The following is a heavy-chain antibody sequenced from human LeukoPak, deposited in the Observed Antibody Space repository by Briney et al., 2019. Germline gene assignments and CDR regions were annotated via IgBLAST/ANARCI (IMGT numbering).Heavy chain of an antibody. D-gene: IGHD1-26*01. CDR3: ARDTGWELLDWFDP. Sequence: ASVKVSCKASGGSFTNCPFHWVRQAPGQGLEWMGGIIPMFGSTDYAQKFQGRLTITADESTSTAYMELSSLRSEDTAVYYCARDTGWELLDWFDPWGQGTLVTVSS. J-gene: IGHJ5*02. V-gene: IGHV1-69*13. CDR1: GGSFTNCP. CDR2: IIPMFGST.